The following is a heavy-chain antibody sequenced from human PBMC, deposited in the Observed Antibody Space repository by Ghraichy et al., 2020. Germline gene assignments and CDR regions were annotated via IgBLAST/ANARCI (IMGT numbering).Heavy chain of an antibody. J-gene: IGHJ3*02. D-gene: IGHD6-13*01. CDR2: IYYSGST. CDR3: ARRRSNSWYDGAFDI. CDR1: GGSISSSSYY. Sequence: SETLSLTCTVSGGSISSSSYYWGWIRQPPGKGLEWIGSIYYSGSTYDNPSLKSRVTISVDTSKNQFSLKLSSVTAADTAVYYCARRRSNSWYDGAFDIWGQGTMVTVSS. V-gene: IGHV4-39*01.